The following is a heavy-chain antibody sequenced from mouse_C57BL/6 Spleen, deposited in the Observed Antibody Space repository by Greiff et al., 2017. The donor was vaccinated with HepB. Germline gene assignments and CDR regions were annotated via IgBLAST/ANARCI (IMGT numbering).Heavy chain of an antibody. CDR1: GFTFTDYY. Sequence: EVQLVESGGGLVQPGGSLSLSCAASGFTFTDYYMSWVRQPPGKALEWLGFIRNKANGYTTEYSASVKGRFTISRDNSQSILYLQMNALRAEDSATYYCARSYGYDSPYYFDYWGQGTTLTVSS. J-gene: IGHJ2*01. CDR3: ARSYGYDSPYYFDY. D-gene: IGHD2-2*01. V-gene: IGHV7-3*01. CDR2: IRNKANGYTT.